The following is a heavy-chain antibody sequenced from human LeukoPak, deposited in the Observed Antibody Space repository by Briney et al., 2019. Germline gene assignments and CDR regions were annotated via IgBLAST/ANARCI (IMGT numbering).Heavy chain of an antibody. Sequence: GGSLRLSCAASGFTFSSYAMSGVRQAPGKGLWWGSAISGSGGSTYYADSVKGRFTISRDNSKNTLYLQMNSLRAEDTAVYYCAKDYSSSSLSRWFDPWGQGTLVTVSS. CDR2: ISGSGGST. D-gene: IGHD6-6*01. CDR3: AKDYSSSSLSRWFDP. J-gene: IGHJ5*02. V-gene: IGHV3-23*01. CDR1: GFTFSSYA.